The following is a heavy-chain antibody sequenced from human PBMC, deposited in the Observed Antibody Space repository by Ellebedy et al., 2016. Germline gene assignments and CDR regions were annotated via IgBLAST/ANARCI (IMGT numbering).Heavy chain of an antibody. D-gene: IGHD6-13*01. J-gene: IGHJ4*02. CDR2: IRSKAYGGTT. V-gene: IGHV3-49*03. CDR3: TRESRIAAAGTVVY. CDR1: GFTFGDYA. Sequence: GGSLRLSCTASGFTFGDYAMSWFRQAPGKGLEWVGFIRSKAYGGTTEYAASVKGRFTISRDDSKSIAYLQMNSLKTEDTAVYYCTRESRIAAAGTVVYWGQGTLVTVSS.